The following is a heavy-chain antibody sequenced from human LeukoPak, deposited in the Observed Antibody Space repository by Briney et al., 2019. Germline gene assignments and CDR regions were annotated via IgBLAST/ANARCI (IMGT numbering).Heavy chain of an antibody. Sequence: SETLSLTCTVSGGSISSGGYYWSWIRQHPGKGLEWIGYIYSSGSTNFNPSLNSRVTMSVDTSKNQSSLKLSSVTAADTAVYYCARSYWYSGTYYAFDIWGQGTMVTVSS. CDR2: IYSSGST. D-gene: IGHD1-26*01. CDR1: GGSISSGGYY. V-gene: IGHV4-61*08. CDR3: ARSYWYSGTYYAFDI. J-gene: IGHJ3*02.